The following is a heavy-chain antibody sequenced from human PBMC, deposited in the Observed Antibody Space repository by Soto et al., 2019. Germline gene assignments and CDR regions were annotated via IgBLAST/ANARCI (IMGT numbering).Heavy chain of an antibody. CDR2: ISGGGDAA. CDR3: ARKILGSTTRPNYWYFDL. Sequence: EVQVLESGGGLVQPGGSLRLSCAGSGFTFINYGMNWVRQAPGKGLEWVSSISGGGDAAFFPDSVRGRFSISRDNSKNTVTLQINSLGVDYTAVYYCARKILGSTTRPNYWYFDLWGRGTLVTVSS. D-gene: IGHD7-27*01. V-gene: IGHV3-23*01. J-gene: IGHJ2*01. CDR1: GFTFINYG.